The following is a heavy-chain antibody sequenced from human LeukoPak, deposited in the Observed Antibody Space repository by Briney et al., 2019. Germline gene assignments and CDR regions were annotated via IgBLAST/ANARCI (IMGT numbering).Heavy chain of an antibody. Sequence: GASVKVSCKASGYTFTSYGISWVRQAPGQGLEWMGWISTYNGNTNYPQKLQGRVAMTTDTSTSTAYMELRSLRSEDTAVYYCARDRDSSGYYLGAMFDIWGQGTMVTVSS. D-gene: IGHD3-22*01. V-gene: IGHV1-18*01. CDR3: ARDRDSSGYYLGAMFDI. CDR1: GYTFTSYG. CDR2: ISTYNGNT. J-gene: IGHJ3*02.